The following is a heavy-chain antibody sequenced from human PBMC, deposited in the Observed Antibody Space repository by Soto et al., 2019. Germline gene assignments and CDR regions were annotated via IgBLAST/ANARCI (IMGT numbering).Heavy chain of an antibody. J-gene: IGHJ3*02. CDR1: GGCISSYY. CDR2: IYYMGST. D-gene: IGHD2-8*01. CDR3: ARAEMVYAISRAFDI. Sequence: SESLSLTCNASGGCISSYYCSWIRQPPWKVLEWIGYIYYMGSTNYNPSVESRVNISVDTSKNQFSLKLSSVTAADTAVYYCARAEMVYAISRAFDIWGQGTMVTVSS. V-gene: IGHV4-59*01.